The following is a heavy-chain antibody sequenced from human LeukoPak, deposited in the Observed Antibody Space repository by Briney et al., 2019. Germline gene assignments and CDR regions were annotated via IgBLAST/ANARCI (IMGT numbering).Heavy chain of an antibody. J-gene: IGHJ4*02. CDR1: GFTFDDYA. V-gene: IGHV3-9*01. CDR2: ISWNSGSI. D-gene: IGHD6-19*01. CDR3: CIAVAGTIDY. Sequence: GGSLRLSCAASGFTFDDYAMHWVRQAPGKGLEWVSGISWNSGSIGYADSVKGRFTISRDNAKSSLYLQMNSLRAEDTALYYCCIAVAGTIDYWGQGTLVTASS.